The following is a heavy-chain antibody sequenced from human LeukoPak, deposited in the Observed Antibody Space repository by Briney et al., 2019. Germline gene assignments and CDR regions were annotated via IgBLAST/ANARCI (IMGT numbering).Heavy chain of an antibody. CDR2: FHPEDGET. D-gene: IGHD1-1*01. J-gene: IGHJ2*01. CDR1: GFSLTELS. Sequence: ASVKVSCKVSGFSLTELSINWVRQSPGEGLEWMGSFHPEDGETIYAQKFQGRVAMTEDTSTDTAHMELKSLTSEDTAVYYCASDLDPSIKTTRRRTGWYFDLWGRGTLVTVSS. CDR3: ASDLDPSIKTTRRRTGWYFDL. V-gene: IGHV1-24*01.